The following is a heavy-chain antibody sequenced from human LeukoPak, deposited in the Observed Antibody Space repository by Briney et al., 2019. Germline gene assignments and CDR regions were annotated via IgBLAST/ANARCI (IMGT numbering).Heavy chain of an antibody. CDR1: GFTFSSYG. J-gene: IGHJ4*02. CDR2: IRYDGSNK. CDR3: AREGSSTSDY. V-gene: IGHV3-30*02. Sequence: GGSLRLSCAASGFTFSSYGMHWVRQAPGKGLEWVAFIRYDGSNKYYADSVKGRFTISRDDSKNTLYLQMNSLRAEDTAVYYCAREGSSTSDYWGQETLVTVSS. D-gene: IGHD2-2*01.